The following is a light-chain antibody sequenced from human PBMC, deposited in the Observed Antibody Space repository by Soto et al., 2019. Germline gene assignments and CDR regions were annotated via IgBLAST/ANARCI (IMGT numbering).Light chain of an antibody. CDR1: QSLSSNY. J-gene: IGKJ5*01. CDR3: QQYGGSMT. V-gene: IGKV3-20*01. CDR2: DIS. Sequence: EIVLTQSPGTLSLSPGDTATLSCRASQSLSSNYLAWYKRSLGQAPKLLIYDISSRATGIPDRFSGSGSGTDFTLTITRLDPEDFAVYYCQQYGGSMTFGQGTRLEIE.